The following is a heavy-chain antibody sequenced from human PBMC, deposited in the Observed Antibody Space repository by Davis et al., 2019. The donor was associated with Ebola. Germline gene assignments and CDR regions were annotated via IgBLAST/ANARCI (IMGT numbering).Heavy chain of an antibody. V-gene: IGHV3-30*07. J-gene: IGHJ6*02. Sequence: GESLKISCVDSAFTFRDYSMNWVRQAPGKGLEWVSIISSDGSNKYYADSVKGRFTISRDNAKNSLYLQMNSLRAEDTAVYYCARVKGDYGMDVWGQGTTVTASS. CDR3: ARVKGDYGMDV. CDR1: AFTFRDYS. CDR2: ISSDGSNK.